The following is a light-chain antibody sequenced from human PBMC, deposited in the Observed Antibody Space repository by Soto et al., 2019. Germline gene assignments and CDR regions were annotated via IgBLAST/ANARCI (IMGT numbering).Light chain of an antibody. J-gene: IGKJ5*01. CDR1: QSVSSY. CDR3: QQYGSSPIT. V-gene: IGKV3-20*01. Sequence: EVVLTQSPATLSLSPGERATLSCRASQSVSSYLAWYQQKPGQAPRLLICGASSRATGIPDRFSGSGSGTDFSLTISRLEPEDFAVYYCQQYGSSPITFGQGTRLEIK. CDR2: GAS.